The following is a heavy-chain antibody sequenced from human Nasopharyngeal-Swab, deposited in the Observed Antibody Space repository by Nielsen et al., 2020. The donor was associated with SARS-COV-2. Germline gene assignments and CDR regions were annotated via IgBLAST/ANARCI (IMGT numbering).Heavy chain of an antibody. CDR2: IDPGDSYT. CDR1: GYRFTSYW. D-gene: IGHD4-17*01. V-gene: IGHV5-10-1*01. CDR3: AIPTVTTDY. J-gene: IGHJ4*02. Sequence: GESLKISCQGSGYRFTSYWISWVRQMPGKGLEWMGRIDPGDSYTNYSPPFQGHVTISADKSISTAYLQWSSLKASDTAMYYCAIPTVTTDYWGQGTLVTVSS.